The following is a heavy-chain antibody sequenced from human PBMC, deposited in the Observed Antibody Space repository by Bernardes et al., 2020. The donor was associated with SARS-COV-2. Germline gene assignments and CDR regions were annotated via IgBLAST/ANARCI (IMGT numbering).Heavy chain of an antibody. J-gene: IGHJ4*02. D-gene: IGHD3-10*01. V-gene: IGHV2-5*02. CDR1: GFSVTTNGVG. Sequence: GPTLVKPTQTLTLTCSFSGFSVTTNGVGVGWIRQPPGKALEWLAIIYWDDDKRFSPSLKSRLTITKDTSKNQVFLTMTNMDPVDTATYYCVHTGLGGFFDYWGQGSLITVSS. CDR3: VHTGLGGFFDY. CDR2: IYWDDDK.